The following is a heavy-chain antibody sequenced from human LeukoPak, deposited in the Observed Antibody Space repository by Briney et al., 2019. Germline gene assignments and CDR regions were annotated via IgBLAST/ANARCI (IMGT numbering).Heavy chain of an antibody. CDR1: GGSISSYY. V-gene: IGHV4-59*01. D-gene: IGHD3-16*01. Sequence: SETLSLTCTVSGGSISSYYWSWIRQPPGKGLEWIGYIYYSGSTNYNPSLKSRVTISVDTSKNQFSLKLSSVTGADTAVYYCARDLGDSSPDAFDIWGEGTMVTVSS. CDR2: IYYSGST. CDR3: ARDLGDSSPDAFDI. J-gene: IGHJ3*02.